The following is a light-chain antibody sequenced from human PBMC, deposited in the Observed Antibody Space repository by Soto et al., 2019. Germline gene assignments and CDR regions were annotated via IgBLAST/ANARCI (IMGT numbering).Light chain of an antibody. CDR3: QQYVSIPLT. CDR2: GAS. Sequence: EIVLAQSPGTLSLSPGGRSAVSCRASRSVGDYSAWYQQSPGLAPRLLVYGASSRATGIPDRFSGSGSGTDFTLTISRLEPEDSAVYYCQQYVSIPLTFGGGTKVDIK. V-gene: IGKV3-20*01. CDR1: RSVGDY. J-gene: IGKJ4*01.